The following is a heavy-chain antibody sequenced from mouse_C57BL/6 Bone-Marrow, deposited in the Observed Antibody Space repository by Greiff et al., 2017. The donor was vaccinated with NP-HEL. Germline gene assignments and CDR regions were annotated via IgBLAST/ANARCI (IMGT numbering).Heavy chain of an antibody. D-gene: IGHD2-2*01. CDR2: IDPENGDT. CDR1: GFNIKDDY. Sequence: VQLQQSGAELVRPGASVKLSCTASGFNIKDDYMHWVKQRPEQGLEWIGWIDPENGDTEYASKFQGKATITAATSSNTAYLQLSSLTSEDTAVYYCTMGYDFDYWGQGTTLTVSS. V-gene: IGHV14-4*01. J-gene: IGHJ2*01. CDR3: TMGYDFDY.